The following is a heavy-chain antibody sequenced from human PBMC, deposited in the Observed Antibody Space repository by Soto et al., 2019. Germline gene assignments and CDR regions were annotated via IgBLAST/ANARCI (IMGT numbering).Heavy chain of an antibody. CDR3: ARESTRVAVAGLMSY. CDR1: GYTFTSYA. V-gene: IGHV1-3*01. Sequence: QVQLVQSGAEVKKPGASVKVSCKASGYTFTSYAMHWVRQAPGQRLEWMGWINAGNGNTKYSQKFQGRVTINRDTSASTGYMELSSLRSEDTAVYYCARESTRVAVAGLMSYWCQGSLVTVSS. D-gene: IGHD6-19*01. CDR2: INAGNGNT. J-gene: IGHJ4*02.